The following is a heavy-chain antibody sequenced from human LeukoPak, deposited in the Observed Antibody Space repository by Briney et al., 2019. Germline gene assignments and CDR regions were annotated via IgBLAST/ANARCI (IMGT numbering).Heavy chain of an antibody. D-gene: IGHD5-12*01. CDR3: ARDTGGYFGN. CDR2: ISSSGDTK. Sequence: QPGGSLRLSCAASGFTFSSYEMNWVRQAPGKGLEWVSYISSSGDTKYYADSVKGRSTISRDNGENSLFLQMNSLRAEDTAVYHCARDTGGYFGNWGQGTLVTVSS. J-gene: IGHJ4*02. CDR1: GFTFSSYE. V-gene: IGHV3-48*03.